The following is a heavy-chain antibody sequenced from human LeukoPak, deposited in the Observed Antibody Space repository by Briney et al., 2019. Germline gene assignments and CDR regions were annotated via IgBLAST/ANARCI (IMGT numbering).Heavy chain of an antibody. CDR1: GGTFSSYS. CDR2: IIPIFGTA. Sequence: SVKVSCKASGGTFSSYSISWVRQAPGQGLEWMGGIIPIFGTANYAQKFQGRVTMTRDTSTSTVYMELSSLRSEDTAVYYCARGGDYYDSSGYHFDYWGQGTLVTVSS. CDR3: ARGGDYYDSSGYHFDY. J-gene: IGHJ4*02. V-gene: IGHV1-69*05. D-gene: IGHD3-22*01.